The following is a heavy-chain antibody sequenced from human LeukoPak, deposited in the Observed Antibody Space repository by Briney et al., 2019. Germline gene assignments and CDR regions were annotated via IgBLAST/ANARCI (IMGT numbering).Heavy chain of an antibody. CDR3: ARVNRDVWGSYGFDP. Sequence: GGSLRLSCAASGFTFSNYAMHWVRQTPGKGLEWLVIISYDGSNKYYADSVKGRFTISRDNSENTLSLQMNSLRAEDTAVYYCARVNRDVWGSYGFDPWGQGTLVTVSS. CDR1: GFTFSNYA. V-gene: IGHV3-30-3*01. D-gene: IGHD3-16*01. CDR2: ISYDGSNK. J-gene: IGHJ5*02.